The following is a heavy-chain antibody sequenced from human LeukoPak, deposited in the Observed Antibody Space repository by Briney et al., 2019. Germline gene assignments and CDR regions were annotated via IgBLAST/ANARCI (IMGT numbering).Heavy chain of an antibody. D-gene: IGHD3-16*01. CDR1: GFMFNSYG. Sequence: PGGSLRLSCAASGFMFNSYGMHWVRQAPGKGLEWVAVIWYDGSDKYYADSVKGRFTISRDNSKNTLYLQMTSLRADDTAVYYCARDRVLHYFDYWGQGALVTVSS. CDR2: IWYDGSDK. CDR3: ARDRVLHYFDY. J-gene: IGHJ4*02. V-gene: IGHV3-33*01.